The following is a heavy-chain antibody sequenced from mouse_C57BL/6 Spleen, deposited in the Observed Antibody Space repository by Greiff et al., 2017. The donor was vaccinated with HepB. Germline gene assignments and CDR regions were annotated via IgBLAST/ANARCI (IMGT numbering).Heavy chain of an antibody. CDR2: IHPNSGST. J-gene: IGHJ3*01. D-gene: IGHD3-2*02. Sequence: QVQLQQPGAELVKPGASVKLSCKASGYTFTSYWMHWVKQRPGQGLEWIGMIHPNSGSTNYNEKFKSKATLTVDKSSSTAYMQLSSLTSEDSAVYYCAGTSQATSWFAYWGQGTLVTVSA. V-gene: IGHV1-64*01. CDR1: GYTFTSYW. CDR3: AGTSQATSWFAY.